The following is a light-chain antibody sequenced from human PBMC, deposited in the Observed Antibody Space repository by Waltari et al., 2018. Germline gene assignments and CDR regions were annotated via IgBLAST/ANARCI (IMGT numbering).Light chain of an antibody. V-gene: IGKV4-1*01. CDR2: WAS. J-gene: IGKJ2*01. CDR3: QQYYSTPNT. CDR1: QSVFHTNNKNY. Sequence: DIVMTQSPDSLAVSLGERSTINRKASQSVFHTNNKNYFAWYQQKPGQPPKLLIYWASTRESGVPDRFSGSGSGTDFTLAISSLQAEDVAVYYCQQYYSTPNTFGQGTKVEIK.